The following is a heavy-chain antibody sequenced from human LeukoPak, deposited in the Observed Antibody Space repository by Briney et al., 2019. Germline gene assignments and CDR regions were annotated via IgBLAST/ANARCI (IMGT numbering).Heavy chain of an antibody. V-gene: IGHV4-59*01. D-gene: IGHD2-2*02. CDR2: IYYSGST. J-gene: IGHJ6*03. CDR3: ARGEIVVVPAVIGPYDYYMDV. Sequence: SETLSLTCTVYSVPISSYYWGRIRPPPGKGLEGIGYIYYSGSTNYNPSLSSRTNISVDTSKNQFSLKLSTVTAADTAVYYCARGEIVVVPAVIGPYDYYMDVWGKGTTVTVSS. CDR1: SVPISSYY.